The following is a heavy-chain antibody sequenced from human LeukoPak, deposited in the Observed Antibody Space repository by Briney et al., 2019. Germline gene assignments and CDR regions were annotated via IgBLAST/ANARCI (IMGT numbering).Heavy chain of an antibody. V-gene: IGHV4-59*01. Sequence: SETLSLTCSVSSGSISSYYWSWIRQPPGKGLEWIGYISYSGNTNYNPSLKSRVTISVDTSKNQFSLKLSSVTAADTAVYYCATRSTGVAATFDCWGQGALVTVSS. CDR1: SGSISSYY. CDR3: ATRSTGVAATFDC. D-gene: IGHD2-15*01. CDR2: ISYSGNT. J-gene: IGHJ4*02.